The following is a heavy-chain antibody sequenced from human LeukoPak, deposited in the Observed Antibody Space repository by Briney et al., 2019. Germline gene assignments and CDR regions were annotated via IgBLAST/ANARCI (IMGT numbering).Heavy chain of an antibody. D-gene: IGHD3-22*01. CDR2: ISSSSSYI. V-gene: IGHV3-21*01. CDR1: GFTFSSYD. CDR3: ARDYYDSSGNDDY. J-gene: IGHJ4*02. Sequence: GGSLRLSCAASGFTFSSYDMSWVRQVPGKGLEWVSSISSSSSYIYYADSVKGRFTISRDNAKNSLYLQMNSLRAEDTAVYYCARDYYDSSGNDDYWGQGTLVTVSS.